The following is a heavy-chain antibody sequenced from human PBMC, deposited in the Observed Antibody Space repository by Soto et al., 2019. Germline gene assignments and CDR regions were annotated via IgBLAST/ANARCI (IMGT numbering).Heavy chain of an antibody. Sequence: EVQLVESGGGLVQPGRSLRLSCAASGFTFDDYAMNWVRQAPGKGLEWVSGISWNSGRIGYADSVKGRFTISRDNAKNALYLQMNSLRAEDTSLYYCAKEMVRGVIVGGNGAVDIWGQGTMVTVSS. D-gene: IGHD3-10*01. V-gene: IGHV3-9*01. CDR3: AKEMVRGVIVGGNGAVDI. J-gene: IGHJ3*02. CDR2: ISWNSGRI. CDR1: GFTFDDYA.